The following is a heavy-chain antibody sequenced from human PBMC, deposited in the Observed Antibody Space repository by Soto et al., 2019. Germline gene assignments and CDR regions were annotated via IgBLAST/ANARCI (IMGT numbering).Heavy chain of an antibody. CDR3: ASKFGELLADAFES. CDR2: IYHSGSI. V-gene: IGHV4-4*02. Sequence: SETLSLTCTVSNASISSRKWWTWVRQTPGKGLEWIGEIYHSGSINHNPSLKSRVTMSVDKSNNQFSLKMTSVTAADTAVYYCASKFGELLADAFESRGQGTVVTVSS. CDR1: NASISSRKW. J-gene: IGHJ3*02. D-gene: IGHD3-10*01.